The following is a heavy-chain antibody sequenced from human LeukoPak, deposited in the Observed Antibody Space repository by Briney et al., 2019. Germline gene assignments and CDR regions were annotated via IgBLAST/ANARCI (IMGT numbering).Heavy chain of an antibody. V-gene: IGHV3-30*03. Sequence: PGGSLRLSCAASGLTFSSYGMHWVRQAPGKGLEWVAVISRDGTNKYYADSVKDRFTISRDNSKDTLYLEMNSLRVEDTAVYTCATKLDRLATSDYWGQGTLVTVSS. CDR2: ISRDGTNK. J-gene: IGHJ4*02. CDR1: GLTFSSYG. CDR3: ATKLDRLATSDY. D-gene: IGHD5-12*01.